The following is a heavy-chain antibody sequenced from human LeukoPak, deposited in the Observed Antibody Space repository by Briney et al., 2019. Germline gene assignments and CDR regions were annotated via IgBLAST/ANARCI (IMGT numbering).Heavy chain of an antibody. CDR3: ARHFFEYSSSWVDY. Sequence: GESLKISCKGSGYSFTSYWIGWVRQMPGKGLGWMGIIYPGDSDTRYSPSFQGQVTISADKSISTAYLQWSSLKASDTAMYHCARHFFEYSSSWVDYWGQGTLVTVSS. D-gene: IGHD6-13*01. V-gene: IGHV5-51*01. J-gene: IGHJ4*02. CDR2: IYPGDSDT. CDR1: GYSFTSYW.